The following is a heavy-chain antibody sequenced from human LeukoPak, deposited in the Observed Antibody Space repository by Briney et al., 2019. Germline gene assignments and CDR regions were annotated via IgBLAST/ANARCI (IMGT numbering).Heavy chain of an antibody. CDR3: ASDGGPFDH. D-gene: IGHD3-16*01. J-gene: IGHJ4*02. Sequence: GSLRISCAASGFTFSSYAMHWVRQAPGKGLEWVAVISYDGSNKYYADSVRGRFTISRDNSKNTLYLQMNSLRAEDTAVYYCASDGGPFDHWGQGILVTVAS. CDR2: ISYDGSNK. V-gene: IGHV3-30-3*01. CDR1: GFTFSSYA.